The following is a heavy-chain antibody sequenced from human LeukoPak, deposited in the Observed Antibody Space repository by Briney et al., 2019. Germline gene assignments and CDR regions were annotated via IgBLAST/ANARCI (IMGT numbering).Heavy chain of an antibody. CDR1: GGTFSSYA. V-gene: IGHV1-69*04. J-gene: IGHJ4*02. D-gene: IGHD1-20*01. CDR2: IIPILGIA. Sequence: SVKVSCKASGGTFSSYAISWVRQAPGQGLEWMGRIIPILGIANYAQKFQGRVTITADKSTSTAYMELSSLRSEDTAVYYCAKDNNWNGNFDYWGQGTLVTVSS. CDR3: AKDNNWNGNFDY.